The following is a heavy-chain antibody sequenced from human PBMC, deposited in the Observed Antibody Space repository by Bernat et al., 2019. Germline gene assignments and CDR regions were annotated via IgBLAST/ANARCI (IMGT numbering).Heavy chain of an antibody. J-gene: IGHJ4*02. CDR2: IKSKTDGGTT. CDR3: TTEIVVVVAATPSRDY. V-gene: IGHV3-15*07. D-gene: IGHD2-15*01. Sequence: EVQLVESGGGLVKPGGSLRLSCAASGFTFSNAWMNWVRQAPGKGLEWVGRIKSKTDGGTTDYAAPVKGRFTISRDDSKNMLYLQMNSLKTEDTAVYYCTTEIVVVVAATPSRDYWGQGTLVTVSS. CDR1: GFTFSNAW.